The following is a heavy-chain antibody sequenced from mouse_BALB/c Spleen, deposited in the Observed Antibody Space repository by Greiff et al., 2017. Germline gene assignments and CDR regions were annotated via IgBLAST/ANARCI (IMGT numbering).Heavy chain of an antibody. J-gene: IGHJ4*01. CDR2: ISSGGGST. V-gene: IGHV5-12-1*01. CDR3: ARLDYYGTRAMDY. CDR1: GFAFSSYD. Sequence: EVKLMESGGGLVKPGGSLKLSCAASGFAFSSYDMSWVRQTPEKRLEWVAYISSGGGSTYYPDTVKGRFTISRDNAKNTLYLQMSSLKSEDTAMYYCARLDYYGTRAMDYWGQGTSVTVSS. D-gene: IGHD1-1*01.